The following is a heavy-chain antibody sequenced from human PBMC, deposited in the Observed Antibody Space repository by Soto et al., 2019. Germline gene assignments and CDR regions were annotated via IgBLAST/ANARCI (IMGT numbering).Heavy chain of an antibody. CDR1: GFTFSGYS. J-gene: IGHJ4*02. Sequence: EVQLVESGGGLVQPGGSLRLSCAASGFTFSGYSMFWVRQAPGKGLEYVSAINTNGVNTFYAKSVKGRFTISRDNSKNTMYRPMGSLRAEDMAVYYCARGRVEDSSGWVSYFVYWRKGTLVTVSS. D-gene: IGHD6-19*01. CDR3: ARGRVEDSSGWVSYFVY. CDR2: INTNGVNT. V-gene: IGHV3-64*01.